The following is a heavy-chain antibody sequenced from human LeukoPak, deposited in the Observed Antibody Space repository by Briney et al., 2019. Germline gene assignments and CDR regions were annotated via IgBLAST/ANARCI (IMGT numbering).Heavy chain of an antibody. D-gene: IGHD5-18*01. CDR3: AKDDSYGLDY. V-gene: IGHV3-30*18. CDR2: ISYDGSNK. Sequence: GGSLRLSCAASGFTFSSYGMHWVREAPGKGLEWVAVISYDGSNKYYADSVKGRFTISRDNSKNTLYLQMNSLRAEDTSVDYCAKDDSYGLDYWGQGTLVTVSS. CDR1: GFTFSSYG. J-gene: IGHJ4*02.